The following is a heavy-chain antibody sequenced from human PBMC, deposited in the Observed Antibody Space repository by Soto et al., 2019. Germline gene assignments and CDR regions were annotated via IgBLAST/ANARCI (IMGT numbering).Heavy chain of an antibody. D-gene: IGHD3-3*01. V-gene: IGHV1-2*04. J-gene: IGHJ6*02. CDR2: INPNSGGT. Sequence: ASVKVSCKASGYTFTGYYMHWVRQAPGQGLEWMGWINPNSGGTNYAQKFQGWVTMTRDTSISTAYRELSRLRSDDTAVYYCARSRITIFGVVIMRYYYYGLDIWGQGTRVTVSS. CDR3: ARSRITIFGVVIMRYYYYGLDI. CDR1: GYTFTGYY.